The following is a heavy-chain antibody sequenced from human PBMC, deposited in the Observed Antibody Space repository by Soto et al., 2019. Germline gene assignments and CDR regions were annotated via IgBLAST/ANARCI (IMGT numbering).Heavy chain of an antibody. D-gene: IGHD5-12*01. CDR2: ISHDGSNK. CDR3: AKSTGYDLPHYYYAMDV. J-gene: IGHJ6*02. V-gene: IGHV3-30*18. CDR1: GFTFSTYG. Sequence: PGWSLRLSCAASGFTFSTYGMHWVRQAPGKGLEWVALISHDGSNKYYADSVKGRFTISRDNSENTLYLQMNSLRAEDTAVYYCAKSTGYDLPHYYYAMDVWGQGTTVTVSS.